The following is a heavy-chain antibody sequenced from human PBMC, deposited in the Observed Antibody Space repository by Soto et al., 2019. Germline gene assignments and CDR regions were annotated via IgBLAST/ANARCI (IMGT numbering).Heavy chain of an antibody. V-gene: IGHV3-30-3*01. CDR3: ARSPSYNYYYGTDV. CDR2: ISYDGSNK. D-gene: IGHD2-2*01. J-gene: IGHJ6*02. Sequence: QVQLVESGGGVVQPGRSLRLSCAASGFTFSSYAMHWVRQAPGKGLEWVAVISYDGSNKYYADSVKRRFTISRDNSKNTLYLQMNSLRAEDTAVYYCARSPSYNYYYGTDVWGQGTTVTVSS. CDR1: GFTFSSYA.